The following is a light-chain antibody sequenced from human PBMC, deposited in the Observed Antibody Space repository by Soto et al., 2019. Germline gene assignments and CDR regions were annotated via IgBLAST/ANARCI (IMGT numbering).Light chain of an antibody. V-gene: IGKV3D-15*01. J-gene: IGKJ1*01. CDR3: QQSNTWPPWT. CDR1: QSVRST. CDR2: GAS. Sequence: VLPQSPDTLSLSPGDRATLSCRASQSVRSTFLAWYQQKPGQAPRLLIYGASNRAAGIPERFSGSASGTEFTLTISSLQSEDFAVYYCQQSNTWPPWTFGQGTKVEIK.